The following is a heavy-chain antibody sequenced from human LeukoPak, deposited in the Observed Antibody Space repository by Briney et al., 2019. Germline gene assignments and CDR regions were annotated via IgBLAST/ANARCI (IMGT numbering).Heavy chain of an antibody. CDR1: GFALDDYV. CDR2: VSRDSASI. Sequence: GGSLRLSCTASGFALDDYVMHWVRQTPRGGLEWVSGVSRDSASIGYADSVKGRFTISRDNDKNSLYLQMNSLTTDDTALYYCARDLCTRCNYDFYGMDVWGPGTTVTASS. J-gene: IGHJ6*02. V-gene: IGHV3-9*01. D-gene: IGHD2-2*01. CDR3: ARDLCTRCNYDFYGMDV.